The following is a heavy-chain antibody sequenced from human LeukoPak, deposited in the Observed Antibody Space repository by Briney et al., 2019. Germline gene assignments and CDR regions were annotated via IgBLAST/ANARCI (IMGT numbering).Heavy chain of an antibody. D-gene: IGHD5-18*01. CDR2: VYATGTT. CDR3: ANKPSWIQQNTGDAFDI. J-gene: IGHJ3*02. Sequence: SETLSLTCTVSGGSISSYYWSWIRQPPGKGLEWIGYVYATGTTNYNPSLKTRATISIDTSKNQLSLTLTSVTAADTAVYYCANKPSWIQQNTGDAFDIWGQGTMVTVSS. CDR1: GGSISSYY. V-gene: IGHV4-59*12.